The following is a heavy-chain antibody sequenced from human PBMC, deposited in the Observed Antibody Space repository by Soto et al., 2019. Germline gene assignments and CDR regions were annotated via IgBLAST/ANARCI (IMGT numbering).Heavy chain of an antibody. J-gene: IGHJ6*02. CDR1: GFTFSGYS. CDR3: ARDFDCADGVCYTGYSYNGLDV. CDR2: ISSAGTTI. Sequence: GGSLRLSCVVSGFTFSGYSMNWVRQTPGKGLEWLSYISSAGTTISYADSVKGRFTISRDNAKNSLYLQMNSLRDEDTAVYYCARDFDCADGVCYTGYSYNGLDVWGQGTTVTVSS. V-gene: IGHV3-48*02. D-gene: IGHD2-8*01.